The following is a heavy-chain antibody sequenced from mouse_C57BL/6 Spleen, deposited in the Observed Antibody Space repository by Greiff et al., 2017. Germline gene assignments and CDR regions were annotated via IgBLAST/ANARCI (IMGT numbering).Heavy chain of an antibody. Sequence: LQESGAELVKPGASVKISCKASGYAFSSYWMNWVKQRPGKGLEWIGQIYPGDGDTNYNGKFKGKATLTADKSSSTAYMQLSSLTSEDSAVYFCARSPLYGSSSYYFDYWGQGTTLTVSS. V-gene: IGHV1-80*01. J-gene: IGHJ2*01. CDR3: ARSPLYGSSSYYFDY. D-gene: IGHD1-1*01. CDR2: IYPGDGDT. CDR1: GYAFSSYW.